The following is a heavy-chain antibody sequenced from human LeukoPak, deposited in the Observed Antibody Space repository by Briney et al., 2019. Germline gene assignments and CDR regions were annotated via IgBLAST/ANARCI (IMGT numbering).Heavy chain of an antibody. CDR2: IYYSGST. V-gene: IGHV4-59*02. J-gene: IGHJ4*02. Sequence: SETLSLTCTVSGGSVSNYYWSWIRQPPGKGLEWIGYIYYSGSTDYNPSLKSRVTISVDTSKNQFSLKLTSVTAADTAVYYCARGRGVRGGNFDYWGQGTLVTVSS. D-gene: IGHD3-10*01. CDR3: ARGRGVRGGNFDY. CDR1: GGSVSNYY.